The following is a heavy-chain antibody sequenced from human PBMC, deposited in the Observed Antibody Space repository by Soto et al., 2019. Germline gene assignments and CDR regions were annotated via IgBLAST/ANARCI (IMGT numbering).Heavy chain of an antibody. J-gene: IGHJ4*02. CDR1: GFTFSSYS. D-gene: IGHD3-22*01. V-gene: IGHV3-21*01. CDR2: ISSSSSYI. Sequence: GGSLRLSCAASGFTFSSYSMNWVRQAPGKGLEWVSSISSSSSYIYYADSVKGRFTISRDNAKNSLYLQMNSLRAEDTAVYYCARVGDYYDSSGYRGWGQGTLVTVSS. CDR3: ARVGDYYDSSGYRG.